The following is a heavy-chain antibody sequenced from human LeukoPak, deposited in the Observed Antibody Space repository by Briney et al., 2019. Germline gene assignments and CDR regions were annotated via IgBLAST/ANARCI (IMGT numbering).Heavy chain of an antibody. CDR3: ARAPTVTTNGMDY. CDR2: INPNSGGT. CDR1: GYTFTGYY. J-gene: IGHJ4*02. D-gene: IGHD4-17*01. Sequence: ASVKVSCKASGYTFTGYYMHWVRQAPGQGLEWMGWINPNSGGTNYAQKFQGRVTMTRDTSISTAYMELSRLRSDDTAVYYCARAPTVTTNGMDYWGQGTLVTVSS. V-gene: IGHV1-2*02.